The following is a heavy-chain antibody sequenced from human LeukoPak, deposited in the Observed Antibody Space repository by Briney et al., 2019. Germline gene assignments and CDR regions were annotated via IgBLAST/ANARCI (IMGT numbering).Heavy chain of an antibody. D-gene: IGHD3-9*01. V-gene: IGHV1-3*01. CDR2: INVGNGNT. CDR1: GYTFISYA. J-gene: IGHJ4*02. CDR3: ARAPLFDWLPDY. Sequence: GASVKVSCKASGYTFISYAMHWVRQAPGQRLEWMGWINVGNGNTKYSQKFQGRVTITRDTSASTAYMELSGLRSEDTAVYYCARAPLFDWLPDYWGQGTLVTVSS.